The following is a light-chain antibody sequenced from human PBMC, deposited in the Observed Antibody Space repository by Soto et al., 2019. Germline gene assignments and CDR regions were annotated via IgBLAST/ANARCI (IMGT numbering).Light chain of an antibody. V-gene: IGKV1-39*01. CDR3: QQTFGSPPT. CDR1: QTVTTF. CDR2: KAS. Sequence: DIQMTQSPSSLSASLGDRVTITCRASQTVTTFLNWYQQKPKEAPKLLIYKASTLQTGVPSRFSGNGSGTDFTLSISXVXXXXXXTYSCQQTFGSPPTFGQGTXXEIK. J-gene: IGKJ1*01.